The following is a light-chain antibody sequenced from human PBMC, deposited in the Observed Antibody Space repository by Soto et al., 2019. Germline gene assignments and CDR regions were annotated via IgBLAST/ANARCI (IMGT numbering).Light chain of an antibody. CDR3: QQYNGYWT. CDR1: QSISGS. J-gene: IGKJ1*01. Sequence: DIQMTQSPSTLSASVGDRVTITCRASQSISGSLAWYQQKPGKAPKLLIYEASNIKSGVPSRFIGSGSGTEYTLPISSLQPDDFASYYCQQYNGYWTFGQGTKVEIK. CDR2: EAS. V-gene: IGKV1-5*03.